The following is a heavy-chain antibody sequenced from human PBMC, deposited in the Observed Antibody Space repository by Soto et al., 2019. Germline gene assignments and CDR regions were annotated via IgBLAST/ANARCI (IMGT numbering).Heavy chain of an antibody. CDR1: GYTFSNFG. V-gene: IGHV1-18*01. D-gene: IGHD5-18*01. CDR2: ISGYNGNT. J-gene: IGHJ6*02. Sequence: QVQLVQSGAEVMTPGASVKVSCKASGYTFSNFGLSWVRQAPGQGLEWMGLISGYNGNTNSAEKFQGRVTMTTDTSTSTAYMEVMSLTSDDTAVYYCARDKGYGFGWSASSGMDVWGQGTTVTVSS. CDR3: ARDKGYGFGWSASSGMDV.